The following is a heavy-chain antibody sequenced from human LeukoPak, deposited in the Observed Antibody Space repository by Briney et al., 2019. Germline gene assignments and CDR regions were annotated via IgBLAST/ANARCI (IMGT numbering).Heavy chain of an antibody. CDR2: INHSRST. Sequence: SETLSLTCAVYGGSFSGYYWSWIRQPPGKGLEWIGEINHSRSTNYNPSLKSRVTISVDTSKNQFSLKLSSVTAADTAVYYCARVRRPSITMVRGVIDYWGQGTLVTVSS. D-gene: IGHD3-10*01. CDR3: ARVRRPSITMVRGVIDY. CDR1: GGSFSGYY. J-gene: IGHJ4*02. V-gene: IGHV4-34*01.